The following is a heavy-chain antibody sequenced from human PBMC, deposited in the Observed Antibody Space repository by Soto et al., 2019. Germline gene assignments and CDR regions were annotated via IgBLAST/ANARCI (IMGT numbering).Heavy chain of an antibody. Sequence: GGSLRLSCAASGFTFDDYAMHWVRQAPGKGLEWVSGISWNSGSIGYADSVKGRFTISRDNAKNSLYLQMNSLRAEDTALYYCAKDIYYDSSGYYFDYWGQGTLVTVS. CDR3: AKDIYYDSSGYYFDY. D-gene: IGHD3-22*01. CDR1: GFTFDDYA. J-gene: IGHJ4*02. V-gene: IGHV3-9*01. CDR2: ISWNSGSI.